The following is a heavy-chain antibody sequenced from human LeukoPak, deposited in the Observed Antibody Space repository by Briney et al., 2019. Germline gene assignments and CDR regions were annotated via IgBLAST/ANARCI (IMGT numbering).Heavy chain of an antibody. J-gene: IGHJ3*02. V-gene: IGHV4-39*01. CDR1: GDSISSSSYC. D-gene: IGHD3-10*01. Sequence: PSETLSLTCTVSGDSISSSSYCWGWVRQPPGKGLEYIGSVCYNGATYYNPPLKSRVTISADTSKNKFSMRLTSVTAADTAVYYCARQRPTMVPGGIFSDSFDIWGQGTMVTVS. CDR3: ARQRPTMVPGGIFSDSFDI. CDR2: VCYNGAT.